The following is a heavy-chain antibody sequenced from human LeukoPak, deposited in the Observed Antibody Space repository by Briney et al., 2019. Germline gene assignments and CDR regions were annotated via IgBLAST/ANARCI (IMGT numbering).Heavy chain of an antibody. V-gene: IGHV4-59*05. D-gene: IGHD3-10*01. CDR1: GGSISFYY. J-gene: IGHJ6*02. CDR3: ARYPMGRFYGMDV. CDR2: IYYSGST. Sequence: PSETLSLTCTVSGGSISFYYWSWIRQPPGKGLEWIGSIYYSGSTYYNPSLRSRVTISVDTSKNQFSLKLSSVTAADTAVYYCARYPMGRFYGMDVWGQGTTVTVSS.